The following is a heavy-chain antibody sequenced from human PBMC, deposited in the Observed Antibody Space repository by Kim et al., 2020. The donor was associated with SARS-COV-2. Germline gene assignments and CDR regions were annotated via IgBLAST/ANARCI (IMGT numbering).Heavy chain of an antibody. V-gene: IGHV3-30*04. CDR3: AWHSSSWNYFDY. J-gene: IGHJ4*02. Sequence: GGSLRLSCAASGFTFSSYAMHWVRQAPGKGLEWVAVISYDGSNKYYADSVKGRFTISRDNSKNTLYLQMNSLRAEDTAVYYCAWHSSSWNYFDYWGQGTL. D-gene: IGHD6-13*01. CDR2: ISYDGSNK. CDR1: GFTFSSYA.